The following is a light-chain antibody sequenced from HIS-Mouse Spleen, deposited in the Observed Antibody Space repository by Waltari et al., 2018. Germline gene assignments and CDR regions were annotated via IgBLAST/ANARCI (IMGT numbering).Light chain of an antibody. V-gene: IGLV2-14*03. Sequence: QSALTQPASVSGSPGQSITISCTGTSSDAGGYNYVPWYQQHPGKAPKLMIYDVSNLPSGVSNRFSGSKSGNTASLTISGLQAEDEADYYCSSYTSSSTRVFGGGTKLTVL. CDR1: SSDAGGYNY. CDR2: DVS. CDR3: SSYTSSSTRV. J-gene: IGLJ3*02.